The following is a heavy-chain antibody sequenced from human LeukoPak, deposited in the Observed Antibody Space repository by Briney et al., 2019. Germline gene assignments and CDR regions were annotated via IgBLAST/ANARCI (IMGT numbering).Heavy chain of an antibody. CDR2: IYSGGST. CDR3: ARDPKYYDTSGYYLGY. V-gene: IGHV3-53*01. CDR1: GFIVSNNY. J-gene: IGHJ4*02. Sequence: PGGSLRHSCAASGFIVSNNYMSWVRQAPGKGLEWVSVIYSGGSTSYADSVKGRFTISRDNSKNTLYLQLNSLRAEDTAVYYCARDPKYYDTSGYYLGYWGQGTLVTVSS. D-gene: IGHD3-22*01.